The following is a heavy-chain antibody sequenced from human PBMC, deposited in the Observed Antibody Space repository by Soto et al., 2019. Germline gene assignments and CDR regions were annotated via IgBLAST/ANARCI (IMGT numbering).Heavy chain of an antibody. Sequence: GGSLRLSCAASGFTFSSYAMSWVRQAPGKGLEWVSAISGSGGSTYYADSVKGRFTISRDNSKNTLYLQMNSLRAEDTAVYYCAKVGCSGGSCYSNWYYYYMDVWGKGTTVTVS. CDR3: AKVGCSGGSCYSNWYYYYMDV. CDR2: ISGSGGST. D-gene: IGHD2-15*01. V-gene: IGHV3-23*01. CDR1: GFTFSSYA. J-gene: IGHJ6*03.